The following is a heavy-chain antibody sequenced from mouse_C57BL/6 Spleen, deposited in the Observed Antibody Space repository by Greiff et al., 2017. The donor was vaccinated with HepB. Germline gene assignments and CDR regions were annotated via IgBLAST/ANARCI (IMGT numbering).Heavy chain of an antibody. CDR3: ARYSNYEVAY. Sequence: VQLQQSGAELVKPGASVKMSCKASGYTFTSYWITWVKQRPGQGLEWIGDIYPGSGSTNYNEKCKSKATLTVDTSSSTAYMQLSSLTSEDSAVYYCARYSNYEVAYWGQGTLVTVSA. J-gene: IGHJ3*01. CDR1: GYTFTSYW. V-gene: IGHV1-55*01. CDR2: IYPGSGST. D-gene: IGHD2-5*01.